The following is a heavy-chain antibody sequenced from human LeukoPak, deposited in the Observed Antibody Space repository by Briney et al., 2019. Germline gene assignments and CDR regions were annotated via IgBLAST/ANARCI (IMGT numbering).Heavy chain of an antibody. Sequence: GSLRLSCAASGFTFDDYGMSWVRQAPGKGLEWVSSVYWNGGSTGYADSVKGRFTISRDNAKNSLYLQMSSLRVGDTALYYCARGGSMIVFDYWGQGALVTVSS. CDR3: ARGGSMIVFDY. CDR1: GFTFDDYG. D-gene: IGHD3-22*01. CDR2: VYWNGGST. V-gene: IGHV3-20*04. J-gene: IGHJ4*02.